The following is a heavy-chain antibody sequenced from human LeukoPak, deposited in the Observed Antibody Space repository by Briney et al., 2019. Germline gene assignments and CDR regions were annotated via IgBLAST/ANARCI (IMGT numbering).Heavy chain of an antibody. V-gene: IGHV3-23*01. D-gene: IGHD2-8*01. CDR3: ANLGIVLMVPSDY. Sequence: GGSLRLSCAASGFTFSSYAMSWVRQAPGKGLEWVPAISGSGGSTYYADSVKGRFTISRDNSKNTLYLQMNSLRAEDTAVYYCANLGIVLMVPSDYWGQGTLVTVSS. CDR2: ISGSGGST. CDR1: GFTFSSYA. J-gene: IGHJ4*02.